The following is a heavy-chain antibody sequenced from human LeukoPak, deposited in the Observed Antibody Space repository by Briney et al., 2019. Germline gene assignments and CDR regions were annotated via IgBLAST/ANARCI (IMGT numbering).Heavy chain of an antibody. D-gene: IGHD3-3*01. Sequence: PGGSLRLSCAASGFTFSSYAMSWVRQAPGKGLEWVSAISGSGGSTYYADSVKGRFTISRDNSKNTLYLQMNSLRAEDTAVYYCAKDQRLAWYYDFWSGYCTFDYWGQGTLVTVSS. V-gene: IGHV3-23*01. CDR1: GFTFSSYA. CDR3: AKDQRLAWYYDFWSGYCTFDY. J-gene: IGHJ4*02. CDR2: ISGSGGST.